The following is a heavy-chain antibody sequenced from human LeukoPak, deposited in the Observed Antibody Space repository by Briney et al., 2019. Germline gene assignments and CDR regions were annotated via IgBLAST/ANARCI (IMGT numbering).Heavy chain of an antibody. J-gene: IGHJ4*02. CDR1: GFTFSSYG. Sequence: GGSLRLSCATSGFTFSSYGMHWVRQAPGKGLECVAVIWSDGSNKYYADSVKGRFTISRDNSKNTLYLQLNSLRAEDTAVYYCAKSTVAFYYFDNWGQGTRVIVSS. V-gene: IGHV3-33*06. CDR3: AKSTVAFYYFDN. CDR2: IWSDGSNK. D-gene: IGHD4-23*01.